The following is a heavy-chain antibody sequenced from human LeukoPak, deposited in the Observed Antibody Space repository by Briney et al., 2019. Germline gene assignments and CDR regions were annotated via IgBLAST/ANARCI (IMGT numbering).Heavy chain of an antibody. D-gene: IGHD3-22*01. CDR3: ARDGKTYYYDSSGYYYVDYFDY. J-gene: IGHJ4*02. Sequence: GGSLRLSCAASGFTFSDYYMSWIRQVPGKGLEWISYMSGSGTTIYYTDSVKGRFTISRDNAKNSLYLQMNSLRAEDTAVYYCARDGKTYYYDSSGYYYVDYFDYWGQGTLVTVSS. V-gene: IGHV3-11*04. CDR1: GFTFSDYY. CDR2: MSGSGTTI.